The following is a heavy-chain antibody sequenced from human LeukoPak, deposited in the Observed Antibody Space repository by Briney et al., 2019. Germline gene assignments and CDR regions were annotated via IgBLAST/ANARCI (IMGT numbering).Heavy chain of an antibody. CDR3: ARDSRRPRQGLVGASRSFDY. V-gene: IGHV4-39*07. Sequence: KSSETLSLTCTVSGGSISSSSYYWGWIRQPPGKGLEWIGSIYYSGSTYYNPSLKSRVTISVDTSKNQFSLKLSSVTAADTAVYYCARDSRRPRQGLVGASRSFDYWGQGTLVTVSS. CDR2: IYYSGST. J-gene: IGHJ4*02. D-gene: IGHD1-26*01. CDR1: GGSISSSSYY.